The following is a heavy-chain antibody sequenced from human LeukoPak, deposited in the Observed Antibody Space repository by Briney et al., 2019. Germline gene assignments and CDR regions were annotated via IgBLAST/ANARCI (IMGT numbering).Heavy chain of an antibody. CDR3: ARYCSSTSCYSEVFDY. D-gene: IGHD2-2*01. Sequence: SETLSLTCTVSGYSISSGYYWGWIRQPPGKGLEWIGSIYHSGSTYYNPSLKSRVTISVDTSKNQFSLKLSSVTAADTAVYYCARYCSSTSCYSEVFDYWGQGTLVTVSS. CDR1: GYSISSGYY. CDR2: IYHSGST. J-gene: IGHJ4*02. V-gene: IGHV4-38-2*02.